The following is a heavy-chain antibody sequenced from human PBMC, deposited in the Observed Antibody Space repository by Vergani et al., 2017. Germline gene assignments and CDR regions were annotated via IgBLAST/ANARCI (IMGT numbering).Heavy chain of an antibody. V-gene: IGHV1-46*03. CDR1: GYTFTAYY. CDR3: AREPPLTGFFDY. CDR2: ISPDGFST. Sequence: QVQLVQSGAEVGKPGASVKISCKASGYTFTAYYIHWVRQAPEQGLECVGVISPDGFSTFYAQKFQGRVTITRDTSTSTVYVEVTSLRSDDTAVYYCAREPPLTGFFDYWGHGTLVTVSS. D-gene: IGHD3-9*01. J-gene: IGHJ4*01.